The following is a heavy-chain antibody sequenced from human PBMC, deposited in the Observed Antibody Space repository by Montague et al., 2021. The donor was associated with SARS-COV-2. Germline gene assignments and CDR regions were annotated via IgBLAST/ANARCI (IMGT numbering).Heavy chain of an antibody. CDR2: ISRSRSCT. CDR3: ARELATVAGLGLIREYGMDD. Sequence: SLRLSCAASGFTFSSYSMNWVRQAPGKGLEWVSSISRSRSCTYYADSVKGRFTISRDNAKNSLYLQMNSLRAEDTAVYYCARELATVAGLGLIREYGMDDWGQGTTVTVSS. CDR1: GFTFSSYS. J-gene: IGHJ6*02. D-gene: IGHD2-15*01. V-gene: IGHV3-21*01.